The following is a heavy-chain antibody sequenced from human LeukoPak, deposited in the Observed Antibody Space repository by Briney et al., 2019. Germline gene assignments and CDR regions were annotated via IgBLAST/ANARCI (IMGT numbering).Heavy chain of an antibody. D-gene: IGHD2-2*01. V-gene: IGHV4-59*08. CDR3: AGVDIVVVPAASHAFDI. J-gene: IGHJ3*02. Sequence: PSETLSLTCTVSGGSISSYYWSWIRQPPGKGLEWIGYIYYSGGTNYNPSLKSRITISVDTSKNQFSLKLSSVTAADTAVYYCAGVDIVVVPAASHAFDIWGQGTMVTVSS. CDR2: IYYSGGT. CDR1: GGSISSYY.